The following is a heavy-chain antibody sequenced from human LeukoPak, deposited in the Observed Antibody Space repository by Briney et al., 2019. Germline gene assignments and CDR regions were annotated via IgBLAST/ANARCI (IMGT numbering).Heavy chain of an antibody. J-gene: IGHJ4*02. V-gene: IGHV3-30*18. CDR3: AKASSAMITFGGVTFPLLY. CDR1: GFTFSSYG. Sequence: GGSLRLSCAASGFTFSSYGMHWVRQAPGKGLEWVAVISYDGSNKYYADSVKGRFTISRDNSKNTLYLQMNSLRAEDTAVYYCAKASSAMITFGGVTFPLLYWGQGTLVTVSS. D-gene: IGHD3-16*01. CDR2: ISYDGSNK.